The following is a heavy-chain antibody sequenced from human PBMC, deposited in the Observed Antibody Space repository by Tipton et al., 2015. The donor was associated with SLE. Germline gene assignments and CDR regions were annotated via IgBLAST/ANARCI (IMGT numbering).Heavy chain of an antibody. CDR3: ARHFCSGGSCPDAFDI. CDR1: GVSISFYY. D-gene: IGHD2-15*01. Sequence: TLSLTCTVSGVSISFYYWSWIRQPPGKGLEWIGFVYNSGSTIYNPSLKSRVTISVDMSQSQFSLQLRSVTAADTAVYYCARHFCSGGSCPDAFDIWGQGTMVTVSS. J-gene: IGHJ3*02. CDR2: VYNSGST. V-gene: IGHV4-59*08.